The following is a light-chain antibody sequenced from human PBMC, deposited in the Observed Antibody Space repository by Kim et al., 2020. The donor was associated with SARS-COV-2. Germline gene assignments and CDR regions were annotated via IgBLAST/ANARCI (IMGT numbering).Light chain of an antibody. J-gene: IGKJ1*01. CDR2: GTS. CDR1: QGISDY. V-gene: IGKV1-27*01. Sequence: DIQMTQSPSSLSASVGDRVTITCRASQGISDYLAWYQQKPGKVPKLLIYGTSTLQSGVPSRFSGSGSGTYFTLTISSLQPEDVATYYCQKYNSAPRTFGQGTKVDIK. CDR3: QKYNSAPRT.